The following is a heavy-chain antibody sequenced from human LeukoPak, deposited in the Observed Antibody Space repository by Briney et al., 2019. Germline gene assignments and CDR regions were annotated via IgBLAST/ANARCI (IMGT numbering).Heavy chain of an antibody. Sequence: PGGSLRLSCAASGFTFSSYGMHWVRQAPGKGLEWVAVISYDGSNKYYADSVKGRFTISRDNSKNTLYLQMNSLRAEDTAVYYCARDSGSSWYSDAFDIWGQGTMVTVSS. CDR3: ARDSGSSWYSDAFDI. CDR1: GFTFSSYG. D-gene: IGHD6-13*01. CDR2: ISYDGSNK. V-gene: IGHV3-30*03. J-gene: IGHJ3*02.